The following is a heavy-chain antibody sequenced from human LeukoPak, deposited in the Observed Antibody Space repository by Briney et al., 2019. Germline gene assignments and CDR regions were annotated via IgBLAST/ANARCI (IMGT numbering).Heavy chain of an antibody. CDR2: IYYSGST. J-gene: IGHJ4*02. D-gene: IGHD3-10*01. CDR1: GGSISGSSYY. V-gene: IGHV4-39*07. CDR3: ASVLNYYGSGSYYFDY. Sequence: SETLSLTCTVSGGSISGSSYYCGWIRQPPGKGLEWIGSIYYSGSTYYNPSLKSRVTISVDTSKNQFSLKLSSVTAADTAVYYCASVLNYYGSGSYYFDYWGQGTLVTVSS.